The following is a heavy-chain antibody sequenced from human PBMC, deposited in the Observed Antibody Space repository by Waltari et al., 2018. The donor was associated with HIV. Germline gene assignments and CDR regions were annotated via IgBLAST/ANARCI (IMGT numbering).Heavy chain of an antibody. V-gene: IGHV4-34*01. CDR2: INHSGST. D-gene: IGHD4-4*01. Sequence: QVQLQQWGAGLLKPSETLSLTCAVYGGSFSGYYWSWIRQPPGKGLEWIGEINHSGSTNYNPSLKSRVTISVDTSKNQFSLKLSSVTAADTTVYYCARVRLLHYTIRAGMDVWGQGTTVTVSS. J-gene: IGHJ6*02. CDR3: ARVRLLHYTIRAGMDV. CDR1: GGSFSGYY.